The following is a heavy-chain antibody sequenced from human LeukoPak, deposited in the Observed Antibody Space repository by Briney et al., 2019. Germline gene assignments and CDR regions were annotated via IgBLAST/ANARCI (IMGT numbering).Heavy chain of an antibody. D-gene: IGHD1-14*01. CDR2: IQYDGSDK. Sequence: PGGSLRLSCAASGFTFNTYGMHWVRQPPGKGLEWAAFIQYDGSDKYYVDSVKGRFTISRDNSKNTLYLQMNSLRAEDTAIYYCAKETRPQVPFDFWGQGTLVTVSS. J-gene: IGHJ4*02. CDR1: GFTFNTYG. CDR3: AKETRPQVPFDF. V-gene: IGHV3-30*02.